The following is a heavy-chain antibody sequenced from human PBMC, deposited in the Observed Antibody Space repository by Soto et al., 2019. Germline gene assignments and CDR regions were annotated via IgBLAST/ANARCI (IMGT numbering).Heavy chain of an antibody. CDR2: IYSGGST. V-gene: IGHV3-66*01. J-gene: IGHJ4*02. Sequence: VQLVESGGGLVQPGGSLRLSCAASGFTVSSNYMSWVRQAPGKGLEWVSVIYSGGSTYYADSVKGRFTISRDNSKNTPDFQKNNPRAGDKALELRQGSPRYLYHRGQGTLGTVPS. D-gene: IGHD3-16*01. CDR1: GFTVSSNY. CDR3: QGSPRYLYH.